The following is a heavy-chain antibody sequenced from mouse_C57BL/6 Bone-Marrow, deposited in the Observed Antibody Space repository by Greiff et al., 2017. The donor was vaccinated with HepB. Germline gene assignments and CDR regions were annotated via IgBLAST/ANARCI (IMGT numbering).Heavy chain of an antibody. CDR3: ARSPIYYGNYDYAMDY. J-gene: IGHJ4*01. CDR1: GFTFSDYG. V-gene: IGHV5-15*01. Sequence: EVMLVESGGGLVQPGGSLKLSCAASGFTFSDYGMAWVRQAPRKGPEWVAFISNLAYSIYYADTVTGRFTISRENAKNTLYLEMSSLRSEDTAMYYCARSPIYYGNYDYAMDYWGQGTSVTVSS. CDR2: ISNLAYSI. D-gene: IGHD2-1*01.